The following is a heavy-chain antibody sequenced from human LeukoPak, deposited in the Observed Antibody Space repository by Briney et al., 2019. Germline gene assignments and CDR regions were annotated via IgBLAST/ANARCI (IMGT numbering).Heavy chain of an antibody. CDR3: ALTTYYDFWSGYKETYYYYMDV. CDR1: GGSISSYY. J-gene: IGHJ6*03. CDR2: IYTSGST. V-gene: IGHV4-4*09. Sequence: SETLSLTCTVSGGSISSYYWSWIRQPPGKGLEWIGYIYTSGSTNYNPSLKSRVTISVDTSKNQFSLKLSSVTAADTAVYYCALTTYYDFWSGYKETYYYYMDVWGKGTTVTVSS. D-gene: IGHD3-3*01.